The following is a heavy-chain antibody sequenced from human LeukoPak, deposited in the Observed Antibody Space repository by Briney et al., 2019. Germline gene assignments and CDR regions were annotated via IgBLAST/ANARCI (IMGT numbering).Heavy chain of an antibody. V-gene: IGHV4-59*11. CDR3: ARDPTTVTKGFDI. J-gene: IGHJ3*02. CDR2: ISYSGST. D-gene: IGHD4-17*01. Sequence: PSETLSLTCTVSGGSISSHYWTWMRQSPGKGLEWIGYISYSGSTNYNPSLKSRVTLSVDTSKNQFSLKLRSVTAADTALYYCARDPTTVTKGFDIWGQGTMVTVSS. CDR1: GGSISSHY.